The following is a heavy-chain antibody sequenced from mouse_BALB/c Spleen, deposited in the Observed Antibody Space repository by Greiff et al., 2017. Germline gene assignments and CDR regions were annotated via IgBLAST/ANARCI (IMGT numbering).Heavy chain of an antibody. CDR2: ISSGGSN. Sequence: EVMLVESGGGLVKPGGSLKLSCAASGFTFSSYAMSWVRQTPEKRLEWVASISSGGSNYYPDSVKGRFTISRDNARNILYLQMSSLRSEDTAMYYFSRCRNYVSSYSLWYFDFWGAGTTVTVSS. J-gene: IGHJ1*01. V-gene: IGHV5-6-5*01. CDR3: SRCRNYVSSYSLWYFDF. D-gene: IGHD1-1*01. CDR1: GFTFSSYA.